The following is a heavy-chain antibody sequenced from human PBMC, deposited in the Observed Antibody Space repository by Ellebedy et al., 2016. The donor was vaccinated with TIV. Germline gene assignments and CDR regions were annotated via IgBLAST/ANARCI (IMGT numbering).Heavy chain of an antibody. Sequence: GESLKISCAASGFTFSSSWVHWVRQVPGKGLVWVARINGDGSNIGYADSVKGRFTISRDNAKNSLYLHMNSLRAEDTAVYYCARVRSVYYYMDVWGKGTTVTVSS. D-gene: IGHD2-8*01. V-gene: IGHV3-74*01. CDR3: ARVRSVYYYMDV. CDR1: GFTFSSSW. J-gene: IGHJ6*03. CDR2: INGDGSNI.